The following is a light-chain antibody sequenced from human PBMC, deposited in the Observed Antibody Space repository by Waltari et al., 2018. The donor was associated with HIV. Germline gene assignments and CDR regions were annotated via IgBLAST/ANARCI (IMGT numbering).Light chain of an antibody. CDR1: NIGNKN. CDR2: YDR. J-gene: IGLJ2*01. V-gene: IGLV3-21*04. CDR3: QVWDSDSDHVV. Sequence: SYVLTQPPSVSVAPGKTATITCGGNNIGNKNVNWYQQKPGQAPVVVIFYDRDRPSGIPARFSGSSSANMATLTISRVEAGDEADYYCQVWDSDSDHVVFGVGTKLTVL.